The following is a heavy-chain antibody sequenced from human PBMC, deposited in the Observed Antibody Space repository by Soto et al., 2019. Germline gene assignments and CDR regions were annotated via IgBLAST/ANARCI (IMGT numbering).Heavy chain of an antibody. J-gene: IGHJ4*02. CDR1: GFTFSSYA. D-gene: IGHD2-8*01. CDR3: AKEWSDARTREKCGLVDY. Sequence: EVQLLESGGCLVQPGGSLRLSCAASGFTFSSYAMTWVRQAPGKGLEWVSTISSSGGSTYYADSVEGRFTISRDNSKNTLYLQMNSLRAEDTAVYYCAKEWSDARTREKCGLVDYWGQGTRVTVSS. CDR2: ISSSGGST. V-gene: IGHV3-23*01.